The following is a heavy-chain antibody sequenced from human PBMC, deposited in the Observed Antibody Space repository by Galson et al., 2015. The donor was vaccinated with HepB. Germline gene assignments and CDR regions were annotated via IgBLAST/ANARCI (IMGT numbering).Heavy chain of an antibody. V-gene: IGHV3-23*01. Sequence: SLRLSCAASGFTFSSYAMSWVRQAPGKGLEWVAAISGSGGSTYYADSVKGRFTISRDNSKNTLYLQMDRLRAEDRALYYCAKSAVFMVRGVRLSTNWYFDLWGRGTLVTVSS. D-gene: IGHD3-10*01. CDR1: GFTFSSYA. CDR3: AKSAVFMVRGVRLSTNWYFDL. CDR2: ISGSGGST. J-gene: IGHJ2*01.